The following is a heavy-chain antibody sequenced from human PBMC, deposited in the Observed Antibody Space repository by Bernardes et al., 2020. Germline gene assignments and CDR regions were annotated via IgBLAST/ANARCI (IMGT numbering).Heavy chain of an antibody. D-gene: IGHD6-13*01. J-gene: IGHJ4*02. CDR1: GFTVSSNY. CDR2: FYVGGSI. Sequence: GWSLRLSCAASGFTVSSNYMTWVRQAPGKGLEWVSVFYVGGSIYYADSVKGRFTMSRDTSKNTLYLQMDSLRVEDTAVYYCAGDPISSSWFHYWGQGTLVTVSS. CDR3: AGDPISSSWFHY. V-gene: IGHV3-53*01.